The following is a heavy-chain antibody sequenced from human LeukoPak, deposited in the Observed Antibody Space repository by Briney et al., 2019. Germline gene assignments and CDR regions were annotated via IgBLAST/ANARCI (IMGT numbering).Heavy chain of an antibody. Sequence: SETLSLTCTVSGGSISSGSYYWSWIRQPAGKGLEWIGRIYTSGSTNYNPSLKSRVTISVDTSKNQFSLKLSSVTAADTAVYYCARVGRITMIVVVNGAFDIWGQGTMVTVSS. CDR2: IYTSGST. D-gene: IGHD3-22*01. CDR3: ARVGRITMIVVVNGAFDI. J-gene: IGHJ3*02. CDR1: GGSISSGSYY. V-gene: IGHV4-61*02.